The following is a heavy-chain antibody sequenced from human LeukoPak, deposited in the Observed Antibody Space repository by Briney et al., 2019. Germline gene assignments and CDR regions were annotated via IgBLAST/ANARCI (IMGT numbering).Heavy chain of an antibody. D-gene: IGHD2-2*01. J-gene: IGHJ4*02. CDR3: ARGSCSSTSCRKKFDN. CDR2: IYFSGST. V-gene: IGHV4-39*07. Sequence: SETLSLTCTVSGDSISRANYYWGWVRQPPGKGLEWIGSIYFSGSTYYNPSLKSRVTISVETSKVQFSLKLSSVTAADTAVYYCARGSCSSTSCRKKFDNWGQGTLVTVSS. CDR1: GDSISRANYY.